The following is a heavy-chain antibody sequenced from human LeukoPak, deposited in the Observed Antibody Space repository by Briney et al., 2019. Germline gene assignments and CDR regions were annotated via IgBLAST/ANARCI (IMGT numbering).Heavy chain of an antibody. CDR3: AKLGSTWYLYYFDY. J-gene: IGHJ4*02. D-gene: IGHD6-13*01. CDR1: GFTFSNYV. CDR2: ISGSGGST. Sequence: GGSLRLSCAASGFTFSNYVMSWVRQAPGNGLEWVSTISGSGGSTYYADSVNGRFTISRDNSKNTLYLQMNSLRAEDTAVYYCAKLGSTWYLYYFDYWGQGILVTVSS. V-gene: IGHV3-23*01.